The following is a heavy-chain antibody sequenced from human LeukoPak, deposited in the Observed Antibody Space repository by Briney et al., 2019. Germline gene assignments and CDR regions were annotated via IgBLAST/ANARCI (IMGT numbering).Heavy chain of an antibody. V-gene: IGHV5-51*01. CDR3: VRCPPTSSADY. D-gene: IGHD1-26*01. CDR2: IYPGDSDT. J-gene: IGHJ4*02. Sequence: GESLKISCKGSGYSFTSYYWIGWVRQMPGKGLEWMGIIYPGDSDTRYNPSFQGQVTISADKSINNAYLQWSSLKASDTAMYYCVRCPPTSSADYWGQGTLVTVSS. CDR1: GYSFTSYYW.